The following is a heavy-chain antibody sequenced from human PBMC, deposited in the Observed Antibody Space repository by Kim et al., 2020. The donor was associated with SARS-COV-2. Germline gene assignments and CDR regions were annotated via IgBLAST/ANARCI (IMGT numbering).Heavy chain of an antibody. J-gene: IGHJ6*02. Sequence: ASVKVSCKASGYTFTSYGISWVRQAPGQGLEWMGWISAYNGNTNYAQKLKGRVTMTTDTSTSTAYMELRSLRSDDTAVYYCARVTGPLLWFGELTSGMDVWGQGTTVTVSS. CDR2: ISAYNGNT. D-gene: IGHD3-10*01. CDR1: GYTFTSYG. V-gene: IGHV1-18*04. CDR3: ARVTGPLLWFGELTSGMDV.